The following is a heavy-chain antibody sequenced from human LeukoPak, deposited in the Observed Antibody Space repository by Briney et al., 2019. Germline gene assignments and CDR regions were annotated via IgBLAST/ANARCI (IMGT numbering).Heavy chain of an antibody. CDR3: AKEPMIVVVTPGRHFDY. J-gene: IGHJ4*02. Sequence: PGGSLRLSCAASGFTFSDYTIHWVRQAPGKGLEWVAVIWYDGSNKYYADSVKGRSTISRDNSKNTLYLQMNSLRAEDTAVYYCAKEPMIVVVTPGRHFDYWGQGTLVTVSS. CDR2: IWYDGSNK. V-gene: IGHV3-33*06. CDR1: GFTFSDYT. D-gene: IGHD3-22*01.